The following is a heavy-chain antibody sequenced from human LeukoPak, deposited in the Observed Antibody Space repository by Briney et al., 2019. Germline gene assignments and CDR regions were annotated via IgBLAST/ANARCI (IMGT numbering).Heavy chain of an antibody. CDR1: GFTFSNYG. Sequence: GGSLRLSCAASGFTFSNYGMHWVRQAPGKGLEWLAIIWHDGSDKYYADSVKGRFTISRDNSKNTVYLQMNSLRAEDTAVYYCAKVGPGCSSTSCYPGYWGQGTLVTVSS. CDR2: IWHDGSDK. CDR3: AKVGPGCSSTSCYPGY. D-gene: IGHD2-2*01. V-gene: IGHV3-33*06. J-gene: IGHJ4*02.